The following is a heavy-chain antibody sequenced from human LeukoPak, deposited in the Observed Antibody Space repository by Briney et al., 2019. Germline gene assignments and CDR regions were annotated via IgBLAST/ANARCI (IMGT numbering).Heavy chain of an antibody. D-gene: IGHD6-13*01. CDR1: GSTFSSYG. CDR3: AKDLGGGYSSSWYSFDY. CDR2: ISYDGSNK. V-gene: IGHV3-30*18. Sequence: GGSLRLSCAASGSTFSSYGMHWVRQAPGKGLEWVAVISYDGSNKYYADSVKGRFTISRDNSKNTLYLQMNSLRAEDTAVYYCAKDLGGGYSSSWYSFDYWGQGTLVTVSS. J-gene: IGHJ4*02.